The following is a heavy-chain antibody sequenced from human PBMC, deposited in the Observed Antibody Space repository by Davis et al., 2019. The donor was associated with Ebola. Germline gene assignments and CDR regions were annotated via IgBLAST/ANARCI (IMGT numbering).Heavy chain of an antibody. CDR3: ARDIGDIVVVPAAMGV. J-gene: IGHJ4*02. D-gene: IGHD2-2*01. CDR2: INPSGGST. Sequence: ASVKVSCKASGYTFTSYYMHWVRQAPGQGLEWMGIINPSGGSTSYAQKFQGRVTMTRDTSTSTVYMELSSLRSEDTAVYYCARDIGDIVVVPAAMGVWGQGTLVTVSS. CDR1: GYTFTSYY. V-gene: IGHV1-46*01.